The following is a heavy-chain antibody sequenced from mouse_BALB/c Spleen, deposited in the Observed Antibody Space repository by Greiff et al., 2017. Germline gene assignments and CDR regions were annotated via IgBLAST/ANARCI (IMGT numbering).Heavy chain of an antibody. CDR2: IDPENGNT. J-gene: IGHJ3*01. CDR1: GFNIKDYY. V-gene: IGHV14-1*02. Sequence: EVKLMESGAELVRPGALVKLSCKASGFNIKDYYMHWVKQRPEQGLEWIGWIDPENGNTIYDPKFQGKASITADTSSNTAYLQLSSLTSEDTAVYYCARDDYVAWFAYWGQGTLVTVSA. CDR3: ARDDYVAWFAY. D-gene: IGHD2-4*01.